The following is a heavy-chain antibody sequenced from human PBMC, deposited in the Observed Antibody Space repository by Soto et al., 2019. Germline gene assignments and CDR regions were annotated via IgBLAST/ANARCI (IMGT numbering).Heavy chain of an antibody. CDR3: TTVSYDFWSGYYGY. J-gene: IGHJ4*02. CDR1: GFTFSNAW. Sequence: GGSLRLSCAASGFTFSNAWMSWVRQAPGKGLEWVGRIKSKTDGGTTDYAAPVKGRFTISRDDSKNTLYLQMNSLKTEDTAVYYCTTVSYDFWSGYYGYWGQGTLVTVSS. D-gene: IGHD3-3*01. CDR2: IKSKTDGGTT. V-gene: IGHV3-15*01.